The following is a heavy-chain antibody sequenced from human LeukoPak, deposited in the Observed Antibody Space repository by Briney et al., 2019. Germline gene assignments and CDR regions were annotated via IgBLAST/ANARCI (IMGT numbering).Heavy chain of an antibody. CDR1: GDSISSSDYY. Sequence: PSETLSLTCTVSGDSISSSDYYWGWIRQPPGKGLEWIRSIYRTGNTYHNPPLKSRVTISVDTSKNQCSLKLSSVTAADTAIYYCARHRRDQELELFDYWGQGTLVTVSS. J-gene: IGHJ4*02. CDR3: ARHRRDQELELFDY. CDR2: IYRTGNT. D-gene: IGHD6-13*01. V-gene: IGHV4-39*01.